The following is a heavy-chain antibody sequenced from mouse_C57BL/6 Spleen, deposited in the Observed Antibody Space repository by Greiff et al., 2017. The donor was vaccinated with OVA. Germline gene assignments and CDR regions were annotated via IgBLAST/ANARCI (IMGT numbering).Heavy chain of an antibody. Sequence: EVQLVESGGGLVKPGGSLKLSCAASGFTFSDYGMHWVRQAPEKGLEWVAYISSGSSTIYYADTVKGRFTISRDNAKNTLFLQMTSLRSEDTPMYYCASEGPNAMDYWGQGTSVTVSS. CDR3: ASEGPNAMDY. D-gene: IGHD3-3*01. CDR2: ISSGSSTI. V-gene: IGHV5-17*01. CDR1: GFTFSDYG. J-gene: IGHJ4*01.